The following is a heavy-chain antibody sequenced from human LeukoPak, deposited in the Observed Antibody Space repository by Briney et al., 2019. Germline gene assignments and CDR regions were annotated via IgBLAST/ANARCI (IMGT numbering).Heavy chain of an antibody. CDR3: ARSGSGYDLAPYYFDY. D-gene: IGHD5-12*01. Sequence: PSETLSLTCTVSGGSISSYYWSWIRQPPGKGLEWIGYISYSGSTNYNPSLKSRVTISVDTSKNQFSLKLSSVTAADTAVYYCARSGSGYDLAPYYFDYWGQGTLVTVSS. CDR2: ISYSGST. CDR1: GGSISSYY. J-gene: IGHJ4*02. V-gene: IGHV4-59*01.